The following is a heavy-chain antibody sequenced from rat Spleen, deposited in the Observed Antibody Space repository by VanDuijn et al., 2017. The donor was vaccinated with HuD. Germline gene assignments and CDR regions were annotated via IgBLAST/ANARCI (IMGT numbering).Heavy chain of an antibody. CDR2: IWSGGGT. Sequence: VQLVESDGGLVQPGRSLKLSCAASGFTFSDYYMAWVRQPPGKGLEWMGAIWSGGGTDYNSTLKSRLRISRDTSKSQVFLKMNSLQTEDTAIYFCSGEGYKNWGAFAYWGQGTLVTVSS. CDR3: SGEGYKNWGAFAY. CDR1: GFTFSDYY. V-gene: IGHV2-15*01. J-gene: IGHJ3*01. D-gene: IGHD1-10*01.